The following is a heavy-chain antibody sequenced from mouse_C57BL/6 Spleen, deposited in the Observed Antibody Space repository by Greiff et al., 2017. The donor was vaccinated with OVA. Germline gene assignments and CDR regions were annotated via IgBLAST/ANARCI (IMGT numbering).Heavy chain of an antibody. CDR3: ARKPLYYYGSSPFDY. V-gene: IGHV1-69*01. Sequence: QVQLQQPGAELVMPGASVKLSCKASGYTFTSYWMHWVKQRPGQGLEWIGEIDPSDSYTNYNQKFKGKSTLTVDKSSSTAYMQLSSLTSEDSAVYYCARKPLYYYGSSPFDYWGQGTTLTVSS. CDR2: IDPSDSYT. D-gene: IGHD1-1*01. J-gene: IGHJ2*01. CDR1: GYTFTSYW.